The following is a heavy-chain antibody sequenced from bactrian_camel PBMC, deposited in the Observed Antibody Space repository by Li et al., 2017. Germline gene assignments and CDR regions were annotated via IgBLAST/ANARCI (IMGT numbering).Heavy chain of an antibody. Sequence: VQLVESGGGSVQPGGSLRLSCTASGSTFGGSGIAWYGWYRQGRGKECELVSITNSDGTGKTDYADSVKGRFTISRDNAKNTIYLQMNSLKPEDTAVYYCAARATGGSCFWPFEDRRYNYWGQGTQVTVS. CDR3: AARATGGSCFWPFEDRRYNY. V-gene: IGHV3S31*01. D-gene: IGHD6*01. CDR1: GSTFGGSG. CDR2: TNSDGTGKT. J-gene: IGHJ4*01.